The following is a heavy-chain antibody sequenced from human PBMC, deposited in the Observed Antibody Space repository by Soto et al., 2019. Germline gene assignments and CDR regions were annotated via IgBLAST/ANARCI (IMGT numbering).Heavy chain of an antibody. J-gene: IGHJ4*02. D-gene: IGHD2-21*02. CDR2: IYYSGST. V-gene: IGHV4-39*01. CDR3: ARRPAYCGGDCYSYYFDY. CDR1: GGSISSSSYY. Sequence: SETLSLTCTVSGGSISSSSYYWGWIRQPPGKGLEWIGSIYYSGSTYYNPSLKSRVTISVDTSKNQFSLKLSSVTAADTAVYYCARRPAYCGGDCYSYYFDYWGQGTLVT.